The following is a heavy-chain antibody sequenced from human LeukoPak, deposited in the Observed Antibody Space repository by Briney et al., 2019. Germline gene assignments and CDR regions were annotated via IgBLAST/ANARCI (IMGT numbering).Heavy chain of an antibody. CDR2: MNPNSGNT. CDR1: GYTFTSYD. J-gene: IGHJ6*02. Sequence: ASVKVSCKASGYTFTSYDINWVRQATGQGLEWMGWMNPNSGNTGYAQKFQGRVTMTRNTSISTANMELSRLRSDDTAVYYCARGGWEQLWFPIPRYYYYYGMDVWGQGTTVTVSS. D-gene: IGHD5-18*01. V-gene: IGHV1-8*01. CDR3: ARGGWEQLWFPIPRYYYYYGMDV.